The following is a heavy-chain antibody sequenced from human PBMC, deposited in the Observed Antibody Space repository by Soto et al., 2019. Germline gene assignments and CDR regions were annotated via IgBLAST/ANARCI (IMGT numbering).Heavy chain of an antibody. CDR2: ISSSGSTI. J-gene: IGHJ4*02. V-gene: IGHV3-48*03. Sequence: GSLRLSCAASGFTFSSYEMNWVRQAPGKGLEWVSYISSSGSTIYYADSVKGRFTISRDNAKNSLYLQMNSLRAEDTAVYYCARGGDCSGGSCYQYYFDYWGQGTLVTVSS. D-gene: IGHD2-15*01. CDR1: GFTFSSYE. CDR3: ARGGDCSGGSCYQYYFDY.